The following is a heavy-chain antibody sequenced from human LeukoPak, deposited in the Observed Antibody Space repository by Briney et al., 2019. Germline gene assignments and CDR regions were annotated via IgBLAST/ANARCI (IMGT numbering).Heavy chain of an antibody. Sequence: SETLSLTCTVSGGSISSSSYYWSWIRQPPGKGLEWIGEINHSGSTNYNPSLKSRVTISVDTSKNQFSLKLSSVTAADTAVYYCARHAAAGRQPYYYMDVWGKGTTVTISS. V-gene: IGHV4-39*01. CDR1: GGSISSSSYY. J-gene: IGHJ6*03. D-gene: IGHD6-13*01. CDR2: INHSGST. CDR3: ARHAAAGRQPYYYMDV.